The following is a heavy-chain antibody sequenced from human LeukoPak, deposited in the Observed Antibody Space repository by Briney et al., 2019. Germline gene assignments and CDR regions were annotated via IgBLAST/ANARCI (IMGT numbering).Heavy chain of an antibody. CDR2: ISGSGGST. D-gene: IGHD3-10*01. CDR1: GFTFSSYG. J-gene: IGHJ4*02. Sequence: GGSLRLSCAASGFTFSSYGKSWVRQAPGKGLEWVSAISGSGGSTYYADSVKGRFTISRDNSKNTLYLQMNSLRAEDTAVYYCAKDLRYGSGSFDYWGQGTLVTVSS. CDR3: AKDLRYGSGSFDY. V-gene: IGHV3-23*01.